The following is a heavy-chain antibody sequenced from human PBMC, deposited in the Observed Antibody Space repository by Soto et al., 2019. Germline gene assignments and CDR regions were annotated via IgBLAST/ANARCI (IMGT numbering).Heavy chain of an antibody. CDR3: ARDQGGSSDYYYYGLDV. CDR1: GGSISSYY. D-gene: IGHD6-6*01. Sequence: PSETLSLTCTVSGGSISSYYWSWIRQPPGKGLEWIGYIYYSGSTNYNPSLKSRVTISVDTSKNQFSLKLSSVTAADTAVYYCARDQGGSSDYYYYGLDVGGQRTTVTVS. J-gene: IGHJ6*02. CDR2: IYYSGST. V-gene: IGHV4-59*01.